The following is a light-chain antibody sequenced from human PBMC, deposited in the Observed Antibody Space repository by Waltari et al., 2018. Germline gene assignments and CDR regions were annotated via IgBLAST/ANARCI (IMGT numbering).Light chain of an antibody. Sequence: EIVLTQPPLSLSVSPGRPASISCTSNQRLCERDGKTYLYWYVQKAGQSPQLLMYEGSRRFSGVPEMFSGSGSGTDFTLQISRVEAEDVGVYYCMQGMQVPPWTFGQGTKLEIK. CDR2: EGS. V-gene: IGKV2-29*01. J-gene: IGKJ2*02. CDR3: MQGMQVPPWT. CDR1: QRLCERDGKTY.